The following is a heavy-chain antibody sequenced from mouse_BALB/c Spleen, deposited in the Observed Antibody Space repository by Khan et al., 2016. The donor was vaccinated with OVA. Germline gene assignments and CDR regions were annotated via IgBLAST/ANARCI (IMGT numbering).Heavy chain of an antibody. V-gene: IGHV1-7*01. CDR3: ARRGLRGDFDY. D-gene: IGHD1-1*01. Sequence: QIQLVQSGAELAKPGASVKMSCKASGYTFINYWILWVKQRPGQGLEWIGYINPSTGYTEYNQNFKDKATLTADKSSSTVYMQLSSLTSEDSAVYYCARRGLRGDFDYWGQGTTLTVSA. CDR1: GYTFINYW. CDR2: INPSTGYT. J-gene: IGHJ2*01.